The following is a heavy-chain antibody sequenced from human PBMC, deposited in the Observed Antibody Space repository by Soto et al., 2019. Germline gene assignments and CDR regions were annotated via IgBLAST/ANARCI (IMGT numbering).Heavy chain of an antibody. CDR3: ARALQDLYHWYFDL. V-gene: IGHV4-4*07. CDR2: IYTSGST. Sequence: QVQLQEWGPGLVKPSETLSLTCTVSGGSISSYYWSWIRQPAGKGLEWIGRIYTSGSTTYNPALKSRVTMSVDTSDNQFSLKLSSVTAAGTAVYYCARALQDLYHWYFDLWGRGTLVTVSS. J-gene: IGHJ2*01. CDR1: GGSISSYY.